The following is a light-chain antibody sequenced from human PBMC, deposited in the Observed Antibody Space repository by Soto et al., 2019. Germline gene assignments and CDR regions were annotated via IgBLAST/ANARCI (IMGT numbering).Light chain of an antibody. J-gene: IGKJ2*01. V-gene: IGKV3-20*01. CDR3: QQYGSSPMYS. Sequence: EIVLTQSPGTLSLSPGERATLSCRASQSVSSSYLAWYQQKPGQAPRLLIYGASSRATGIPDRFSGSGSGTDFTVTIIILEPEDFAVYSCQQYGSSPMYSFGQGTKLESK. CDR1: QSVSSSY. CDR2: GAS.